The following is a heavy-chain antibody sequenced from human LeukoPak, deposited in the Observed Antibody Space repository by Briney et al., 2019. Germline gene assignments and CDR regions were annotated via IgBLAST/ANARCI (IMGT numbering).Heavy chain of an antibody. D-gene: IGHD1-26*01. V-gene: IGHV4-30-2*01. CDR1: GGSISSGGYY. Sequence: SETLSLTCTVSGGSISSGGYYWSWIRQPPGKSLGWIGYIYHSGSTYYNPSLKSRVTISVDRSKTQFSLKLSSVTAADTAVYYCARDIVGAVDAFDIWGQGTMVTVSS. J-gene: IGHJ3*02. CDR2: IYHSGST. CDR3: ARDIVGAVDAFDI.